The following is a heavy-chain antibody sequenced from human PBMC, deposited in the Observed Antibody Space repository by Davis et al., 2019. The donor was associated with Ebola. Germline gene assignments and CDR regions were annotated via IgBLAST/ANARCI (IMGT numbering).Heavy chain of an antibody. CDR1: GGSISGYY. Sequence: PSETLSLTCSVSGGSISGYYWSWIRQPPGKGLEWIGYIYYTGTTNYNPSLKSRVTISVDTSNNQFSLKLSSVTAADTAVYYCARDGDSSGWYGYYFDYWGQGTLVTVSS. CDR3: ARDGDSSGWYGYYFDY. J-gene: IGHJ4*02. CDR2: IYYTGTT. V-gene: IGHV4-59*01. D-gene: IGHD6-19*01.